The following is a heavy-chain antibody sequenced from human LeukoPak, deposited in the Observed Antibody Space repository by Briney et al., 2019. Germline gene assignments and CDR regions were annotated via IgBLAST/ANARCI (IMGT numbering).Heavy chain of an antibody. Sequence: GGSLRLSCEASGFTLRSYAMNSVRHAPGKGLEWVSEISDSGNTHYADSVKGRFTFSRDTSKNILYLPMNSLRGEDTAVYYCASLGGDWYFDLWGRGTLVSVSS. D-gene: IGHD4-23*01. CDR1: GFTLRSYA. CDR3: ASLGGDWYFDL. V-gene: IGHV3-23*01. CDR2: ISDSGNT. J-gene: IGHJ2*01.